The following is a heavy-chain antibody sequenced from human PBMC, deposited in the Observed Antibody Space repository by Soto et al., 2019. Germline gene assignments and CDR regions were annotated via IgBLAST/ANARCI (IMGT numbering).Heavy chain of an antibody. CDR3: ARDHDSSYKNGMDV. CDR2: IWYDGSNK. J-gene: IGHJ6*02. CDR1: GFTFSSYG. V-gene: IGHV3-33*01. Sequence: GGSLRLSCAASGFTFSSYGMHWVRQAPGKGLEWVAVIWYDGSNKYYAESVKGRFTISRDNSKNTLYLQMNSLRAEDTAVYYCARDHDSSYKNGMDVWGQGTTVTVS. D-gene: IGHD3-22*01.